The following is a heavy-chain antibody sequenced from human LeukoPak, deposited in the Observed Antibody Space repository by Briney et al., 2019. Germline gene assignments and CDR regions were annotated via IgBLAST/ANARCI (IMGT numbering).Heavy chain of an antibody. CDR2: ISGSGTI. J-gene: IGHJ2*01. D-gene: IGHD3-22*01. V-gene: IGHV4-4*07. CDR3: AREVVVVVKPYWYFDL. Sequence: SETLSLTCTVSGGSIHSYWSWIRQPAGKGLEWIGRISGSGTITYNPALQSRLTISIDTSKNQFSLQLNSVTPEDTAVYYCAREVVVVVKPYWYFDLWGRGTLVTVSS. CDR1: GGSIHSY.